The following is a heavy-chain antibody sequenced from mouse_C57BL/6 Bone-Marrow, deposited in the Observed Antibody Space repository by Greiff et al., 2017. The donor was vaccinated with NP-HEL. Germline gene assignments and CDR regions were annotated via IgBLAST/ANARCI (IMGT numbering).Heavy chain of an antibody. CDR2: IDPSDSYT. D-gene: IGHD2-10*02. J-gene: IGHJ1*03. V-gene: IGHV1-50*01. CDR3: ARRGVLGGYFDV. Sequence: QVHVKQPGAELVKPGASVKLSCKASGYTFTSYWMQWVKQRPGQGLEWIGEIDPSDSYTNYNQKFKGKATLTVDTSSSTAYMQLSSLTSEDSAVYYCARRGVLGGYFDVWGTGTTVTVSS. CDR1: GYTFTSYW.